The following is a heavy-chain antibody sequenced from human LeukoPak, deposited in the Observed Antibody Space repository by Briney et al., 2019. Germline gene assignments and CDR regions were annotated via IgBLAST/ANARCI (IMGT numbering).Heavy chain of an antibody. CDR1: RGSISSEF. CDR2: NHYSGST. J-gene: IGHJ4*02. CDR3: ARQAYCSGTSCYPFDY. V-gene: IGHV4-59*08. D-gene: IGHD2-2*01. Sequence: KPSGTLSLTCTVSRGSISSEFWSWIRQPPGKGLEWIGYNHYSGSTSYNPSLKSRVTISVDTSKNQFSLKLDSVTAADTAVYYCARQAYCSGTSCYPFDYWGQGTLVTVSS.